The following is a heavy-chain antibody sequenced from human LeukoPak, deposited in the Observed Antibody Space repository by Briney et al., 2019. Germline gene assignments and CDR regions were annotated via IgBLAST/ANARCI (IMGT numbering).Heavy chain of an antibody. D-gene: IGHD6-13*01. Sequence: ASVKVSCKASGYTLTSYYIHWVRQAPGQGLEWMGRINPSGGSANYAQKFQGSVTMTRDTSTSTVYMELSSLRSEDTAVYYCARARGAGTFDYWGQGTLVTVSS. CDR1: GYTLTSYY. CDR2: INPSGGSA. V-gene: IGHV1-46*01. CDR3: ARARGAGTFDY. J-gene: IGHJ4*02.